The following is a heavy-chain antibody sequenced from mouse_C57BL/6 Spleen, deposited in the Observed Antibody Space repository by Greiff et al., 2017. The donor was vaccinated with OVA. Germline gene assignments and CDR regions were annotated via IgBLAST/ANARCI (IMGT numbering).Heavy chain of an antibody. CDR2: IYPRDGST. CDR1: GYTFTDHT. CDR3: AREGYDPPFDY. Sequence: VQLQQSDAELVKPGASVKISCKVSGYTFTDHTIHWMKQRPEQGLEWIGYIYPRDGSTKYNEKFKGQATLTEEKSSSTAYMQLNSLTSEDSAVYFCAREGYDPPFDYWGQGTTLTVSS. D-gene: IGHD2-3*01. J-gene: IGHJ2*01. V-gene: IGHV1-78*01.